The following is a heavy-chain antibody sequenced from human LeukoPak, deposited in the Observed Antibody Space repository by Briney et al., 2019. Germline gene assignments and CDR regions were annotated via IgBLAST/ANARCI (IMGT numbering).Heavy chain of an antibody. D-gene: IGHD2-2*01. CDR2: ISGSGGST. Sequence: GGSLGLSCAASGFTFSSYAMTWVRQAPGKGLEWVSAISGSGGSTYYADSVKGRFTISRDNSKDTLFLQMNSLRAEDTAVHYCARVLFYRPVVPAAIGENWFDPWGQGTLVTVSS. CDR3: ARVLFYRPVVPAAIGENWFDP. J-gene: IGHJ5*02. V-gene: IGHV3-23*01. CDR1: GFTFSSYA.